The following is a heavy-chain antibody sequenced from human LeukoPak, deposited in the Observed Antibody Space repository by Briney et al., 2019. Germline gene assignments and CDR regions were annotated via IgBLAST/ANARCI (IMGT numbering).Heavy chain of an antibody. CDR3: VRAAAGRGNI. Sequence: GGSLRLSCAASGFTFSIYWMHWVRQAPGKGLVWVSRINTDGSSTSYADSVKGRFTISRDNAKNTLYLQMNSLRAEDTAVYYCVRAAAGRGNIWGQGTMVTVSS. CDR1: GFTFSIYW. V-gene: IGHV3-74*01. CDR2: INTDGSST. J-gene: IGHJ3*02. D-gene: IGHD6-25*01.